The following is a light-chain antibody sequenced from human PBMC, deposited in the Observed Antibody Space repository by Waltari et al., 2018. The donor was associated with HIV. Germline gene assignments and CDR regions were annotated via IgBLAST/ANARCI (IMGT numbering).Light chain of an antibody. CDR3: QSADSSGTYRV. CDR1: ALPKQY. Sequence: SYELTQPPSVSVSPGQTARITCPGDALPKQYACWYQQKPGQARVLVIYKDSERPSGIPERFSGSSSGTPVTLTISGVQAEDEADYYCQSADSSGTYRVFGGGTKLTVL. CDR2: KDS. J-gene: IGLJ3*02. V-gene: IGLV3-25*03.